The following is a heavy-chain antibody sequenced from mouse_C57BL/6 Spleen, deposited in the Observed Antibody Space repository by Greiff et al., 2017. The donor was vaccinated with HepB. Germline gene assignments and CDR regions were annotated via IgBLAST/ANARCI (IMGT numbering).Heavy chain of an antibody. Sequence: VQLQQSGPELVKPGASVKISCKASGYSFTSYYIHWVKQRPGQGLEWIGWIYPGSGNTKYNEKFKGKATLTADTSSSTAYMQLSSLTSEDSAVYYCARSTTVVRFPGYWGQGTTLTVSS. CDR2: IYPGSGNT. CDR3: ARSTTVVRFPGY. D-gene: IGHD1-1*01. J-gene: IGHJ2*01. V-gene: IGHV1-66*01. CDR1: GYSFTSYY.